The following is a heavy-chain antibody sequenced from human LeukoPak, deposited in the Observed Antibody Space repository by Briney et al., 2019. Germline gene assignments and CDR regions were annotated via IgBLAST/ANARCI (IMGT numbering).Heavy chain of an antibody. CDR3: ARLLNPYYYDSSGYYY. V-gene: IGHV5-51*01. CDR2: IYPGDSET. CDR1: GYSFNSFW. Sequence: GESLKISWKGSGYSFNSFWIGRVRQMPGKGLEWVGIIYPGDSETRYSPSCQGQVTISADKSISTAYLQWSSLKASDTAMYYCARLLNPYYYDSSGYYYWGQGTLVTVSS. J-gene: IGHJ4*02. D-gene: IGHD3-22*01.